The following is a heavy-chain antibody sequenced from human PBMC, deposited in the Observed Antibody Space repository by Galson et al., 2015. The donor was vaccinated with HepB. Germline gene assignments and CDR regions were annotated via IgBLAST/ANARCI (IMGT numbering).Heavy chain of an antibody. CDR2: ISASSTTI. D-gene: IGHD3-3*01. V-gene: IGHV3-48*01. CDR1: GFTFNSYN. Sequence: SLRLSCAASGFTFNSYNMNWVRQAPGKGLEWISYISASSTTIYYADSVKGRFTVSRDSDKNSLYLQMNSLRAEDTALYYCARDAVAVFGVGTWFDPWGQGTLVTVSS. CDR3: ARDAVAVFGVGTWFDP. J-gene: IGHJ5*02.